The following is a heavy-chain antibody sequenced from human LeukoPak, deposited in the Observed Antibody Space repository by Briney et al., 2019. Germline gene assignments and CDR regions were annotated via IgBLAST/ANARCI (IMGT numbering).Heavy chain of an antibody. Sequence: GASVKVSCKASGYTFTSYGISWVRQAPGQGLEWMGWISAYNGNTNYAQKLQGRVTMTTDTSTSTAYMELRSLRSDDTAVYYCAREFAYYYDSSGYYYEDYWGQGTLVTVSS. CDR2: ISAYNGNT. D-gene: IGHD3-22*01. CDR1: GYTFTSYG. J-gene: IGHJ4*02. V-gene: IGHV1-18*01. CDR3: AREFAYYYDSSGYYYEDY.